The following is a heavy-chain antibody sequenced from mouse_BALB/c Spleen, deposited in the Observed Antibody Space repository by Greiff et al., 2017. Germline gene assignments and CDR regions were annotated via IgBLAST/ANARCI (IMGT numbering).Heavy chain of an antibody. CDR3: APYDYGGVFDY. V-gene: IGHV14-3*02. J-gene: IGHJ2*01. Sequence: VQLQQSGAELVKPGASVKLSCTASGFNIKDTYMHWVKQRPEQGLEWIGRIDPANGNTKYDPKFQGKATITADTSSNTAYLQLSSLTSEDTAVYYCAPYDYGGVFDYRGQGTTLTVSS. D-gene: IGHD2-4*01. CDR2: IDPANGNT. CDR1: GFNIKDTY.